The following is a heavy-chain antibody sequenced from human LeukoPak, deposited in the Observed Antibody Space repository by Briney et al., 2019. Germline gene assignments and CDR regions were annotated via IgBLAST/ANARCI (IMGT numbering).Heavy chain of an antibody. CDR1: GFTFSSYG. J-gene: IGHJ4*02. D-gene: IGHD2-15*01. Sequence: GGSLRLSCAASGFTFSSYGMHWVRQAPGKGLEWVAVISYDGSNKYYADSVKGRFTISRDNSKNTLYLQMNSLRAEDMAVYYCAKDRGYCSGGSCLYFDYWGQGTLVTVSS. V-gene: IGHV3-30*18. CDR3: AKDRGYCSGGSCLYFDY. CDR2: ISYDGSNK.